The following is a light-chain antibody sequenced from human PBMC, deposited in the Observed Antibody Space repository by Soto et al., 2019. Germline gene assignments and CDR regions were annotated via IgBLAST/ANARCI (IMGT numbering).Light chain of an antibody. CDR1: QSISSN. Sequence: EIVMTQSPATLSVSPGERVTLSCGASQSISSNLAWYQQKPGQAPRLLIYGANTRATGVAARFSGSGSGTEFTLTISSLQSEDFAVYYCQQYNNWPRTVGQGTKVEI. CDR3: QQYNNWPRT. CDR2: GAN. V-gene: IGKV3-15*01. J-gene: IGKJ1*01.